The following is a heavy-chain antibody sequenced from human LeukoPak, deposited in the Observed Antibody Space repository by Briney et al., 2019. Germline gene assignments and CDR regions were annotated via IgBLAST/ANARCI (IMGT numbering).Heavy chain of an antibody. CDR1: GGSISSYY. V-gene: IGHV4-59*12. Sequence: PSETLSLTCTVSGGSISSYYWSWIRQPPGKGLEWIGYIYYSGSTNYNPSLKSRVTISVDTSKNQFSLKVRSVTAADTAVYYCARESAVGASDYWGQGTLVTVSS. D-gene: IGHD1-26*01. CDR2: IYYSGST. CDR3: ARESAVGASDY. J-gene: IGHJ4*02.